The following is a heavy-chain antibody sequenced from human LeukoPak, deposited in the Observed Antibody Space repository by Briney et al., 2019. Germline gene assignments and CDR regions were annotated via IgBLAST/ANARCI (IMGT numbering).Heavy chain of an antibody. D-gene: IGHD5-18*01. V-gene: IGHV3-74*01. CDR1: GFTFSNYA. CDR2: SNSDGSST. J-gene: IGHJ4*02. Sequence: SGGSLRLSCAASGFTFSNYAMNWVRQAPGKGLEWVSRSNSDGSSTNYADSVKGRFTISRDNAKNTLYLQMNSLRAEDTAVYYCASDTVDTAVGIDYWGQGTLVTVSS. CDR3: ASDTVDTAVGIDY.